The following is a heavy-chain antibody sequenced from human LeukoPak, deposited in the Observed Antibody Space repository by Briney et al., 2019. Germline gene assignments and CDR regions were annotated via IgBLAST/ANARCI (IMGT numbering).Heavy chain of an antibody. CDR3: ARDKYGSGTAFDY. J-gene: IGHJ4*02. CDR1: GGSISSSNW. Sequence: SETLSLTCAVSGGSISSSNWWSWVRQPPGKGLQWIGEIYHSGSTNHNPSLKSRVTISVDKSKNQFSLKLSSVTAADTAVYYCARDKYGSGTAFDYWGQGTLVTVSS. V-gene: IGHV4-4*02. CDR2: IYHSGST. D-gene: IGHD3-10*01.